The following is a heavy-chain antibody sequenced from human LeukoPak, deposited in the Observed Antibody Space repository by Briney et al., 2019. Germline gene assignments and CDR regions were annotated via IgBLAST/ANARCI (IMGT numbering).Heavy chain of an antibody. CDR2: ISYDGSNK. J-gene: IGHJ4*02. V-gene: IGHV3-30*03. CDR3: ARDLLLWFGELSGDSDY. D-gene: IGHD3-10*01. CDR1: GFTFSSYG. Sequence: GRSLRLSCAASGFTFSSYGMHWVRQAPGKGLEWVAIISYDGSNKYYADSVQGRFTISRDHSKNTLYLQMNSLRAEDTAVYYCARDLLLWFGELSGDSDYWGQGTLVTVSA.